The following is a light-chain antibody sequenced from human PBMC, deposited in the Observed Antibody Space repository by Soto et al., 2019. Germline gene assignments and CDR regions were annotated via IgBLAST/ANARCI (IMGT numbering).Light chain of an antibody. CDR2: EVT. CDR3: RSYTSSSLYV. J-gene: IGLJ1*01. V-gene: IGLV2-14*01. Sequence: QSALTQPASVSGSPGQSITISCTGTSSDIGGHHFVSWYQQQSGKAPKLVIYEVTDRPSGVSDRFSGSKSGNTASLTISGLQPEDEADYYCRSYTSSSLYVFGTGTKLTVL. CDR1: SSDIGGHHF.